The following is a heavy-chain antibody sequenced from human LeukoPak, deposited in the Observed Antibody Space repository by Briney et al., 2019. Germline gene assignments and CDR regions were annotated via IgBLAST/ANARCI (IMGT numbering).Heavy chain of an antibody. CDR2: INQDGSEI. Sequence: GGSLRLSCAASGFTFSSYWMTWVRQAPGKGLEWVASINQDGSEIYYVDSVKGRFTISRDNAKKSLYLQMNSLRDEDTAVYYCAKDAGTGVQWLVRGDYWGQGTLVPVSS. D-gene: IGHD6-19*01. J-gene: IGHJ4*02. V-gene: IGHV3-7*05. CDR3: AKDAGTGVQWLVRGDY. CDR1: GFTFSSYW.